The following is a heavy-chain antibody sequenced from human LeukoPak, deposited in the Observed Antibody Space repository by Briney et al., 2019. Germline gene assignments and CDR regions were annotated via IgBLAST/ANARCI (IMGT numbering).Heavy chain of an antibody. D-gene: IGHD5-24*01. CDR2: IYYSGST. Sequence: SETLSLTCTVSGGSITRYYWTWIRQPPGKGLEWTGYIYYSGSTNYNPSLKSRVTMSVDTAKNQFSLKLSSVTAADTAVYYCARGDGYNLAKFDYWGQGTLVTVSS. CDR3: ARGDGYNLAKFDY. V-gene: IGHV4-59*01. CDR1: GGSITRYY. J-gene: IGHJ4*02.